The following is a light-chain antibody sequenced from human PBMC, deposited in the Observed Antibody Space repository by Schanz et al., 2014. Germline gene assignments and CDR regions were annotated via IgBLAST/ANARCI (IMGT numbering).Light chain of an antibody. V-gene: IGKV3-20*01. CDR3: QQYVTTPYT. CDR1: QSVISSW. Sequence: EIVLTQSPGILSLSPGERATLSCRASQSVISSWLAWYQQKPGQAPRLLIYGASSRATGVPDRFSGSESGTDFTLTISRLEPEDFAVYYCQQYVTTPYTFGQGTKVEIK. J-gene: IGKJ2*01. CDR2: GAS.